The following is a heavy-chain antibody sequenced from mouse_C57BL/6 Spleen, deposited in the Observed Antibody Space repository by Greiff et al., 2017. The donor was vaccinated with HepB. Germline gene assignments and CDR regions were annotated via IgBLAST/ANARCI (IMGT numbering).Heavy chain of an antibody. D-gene: IGHD1-1*01. V-gene: IGHV14-3*01. J-gene: IGHJ4*01. CDR2: IDPANGNT. CDR3: ARDYGNSYGYYAMDY. Sequence: VQLKESVAELVRPGASVKLSCTASGFNIKNSYMHWVKQRPEQGLEWIGRIDPANGNTKYAPKFQGKATITADTSSNTAYMQLSSLTSEDTAIYYCARDYGNSYGYYAMDYWGQGTSVTVSS. CDR1: GFNIKNSY.